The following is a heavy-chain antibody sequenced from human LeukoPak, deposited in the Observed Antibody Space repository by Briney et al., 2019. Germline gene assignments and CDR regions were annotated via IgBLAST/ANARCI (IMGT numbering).Heavy chain of an antibody. D-gene: IGHD2-2*01. CDR1: GFTLSSYG. Sequence: GGSLRLSCAASGFTLSSYGMHWVRQAPGKGLVWVAFKRYDGSNKYYADSVKGRFTISRDNSKNTLYLQRNSLRAEDTAVYYCAKDRLGYCSSTSCYPPDYWGQGTLVTVSS. J-gene: IGHJ4*02. CDR2: KRYDGSNK. CDR3: AKDRLGYCSSTSCYPPDY. V-gene: IGHV3-30*02.